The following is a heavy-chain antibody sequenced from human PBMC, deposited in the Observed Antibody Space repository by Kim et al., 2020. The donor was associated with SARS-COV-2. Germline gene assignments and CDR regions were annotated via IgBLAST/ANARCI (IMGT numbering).Heavy chain of an antibody. V-gene: IGHV3-48*02. D-gene: IGHD3-16*01. CDR3: ARDSSYGSRDYYYGMDV. Sequence: SVKGRFTIARDDAKNSLYLQMNSLRDEDSAVDYCARDSSYGSRDYYYGMDVWGQGTTVTVSS. J-gene: IGHJ6*02.